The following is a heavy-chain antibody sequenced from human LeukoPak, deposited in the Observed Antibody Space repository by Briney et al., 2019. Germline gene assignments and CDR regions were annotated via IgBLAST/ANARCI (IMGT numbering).Heavy chain of an antibody. V-gene: IGHV3-7*05. CDR3: ARVSFNAFDI. CDR1: GFTLSTYW. J-gene: IGHJ3*02. Sequence: GSLRLSCAASGFTLSTYWMTWVRQAPGKGLEWVANINQDGSEKYYVDSMKGRFTISRDNAKNSLYLQMNSLRAEDTAVYYCARVSFNAFDIWGQGTVVTVSS. D-gene: IGHD3-16*02. CDR2: INQDGSEK.